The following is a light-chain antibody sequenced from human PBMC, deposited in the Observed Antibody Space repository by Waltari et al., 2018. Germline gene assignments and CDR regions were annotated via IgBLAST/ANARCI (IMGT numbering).Light chain of an antibody. CDR1: NLNIATNY. CDR2: EDY. Sequence: QSVLTQPPSVSAAPGQKVTITCSGGNLNIATNYVSWYQQPPGTAPKLLIYEDYKRPSGVPDRFSGSKSGTSATLDITGLQTGDEADYHCGTWDNSLFGVVFGGGTKLTVL. J-gene: IGLJ2*01. CDR3: GTWDNSLFGVV. V-gene: IGLV1-51*02.